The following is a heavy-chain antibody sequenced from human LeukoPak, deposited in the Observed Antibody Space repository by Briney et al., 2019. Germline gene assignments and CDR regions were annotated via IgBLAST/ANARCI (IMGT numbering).Heavy chain of an antibody. CDR1: GFTFSSYA. CDR2: ISTSGDSI. J-gene: IGHJ2*01. Sequence: GGSLRLSCAASGFTFSSYAMNWVRQAPGKGLEWVSVISTSGDSIYYADAVKGRFTISRDNSKSTLYLEMNSLRAEDTAVYYCAKRDGYFDLWGRGTLVTVSS. V-gene: IGHV3-23*01. CDR3: AKRDGYFDL.